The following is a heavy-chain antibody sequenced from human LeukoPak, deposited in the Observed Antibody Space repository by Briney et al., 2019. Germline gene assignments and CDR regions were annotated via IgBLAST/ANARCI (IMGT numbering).Heavy chain of an antibody. D-gene: IGHD2-2*01. Sequence: GGSLRLSCAASGFTFSDYYMSWVRQAPGKGLEWVSSISSSSSYIYYADSVKGRFTISRDNAKNSLYLQMNSLRAEDTAVYYCARASPYHCSSTSCYDPDYWGQGTLVTVSS. J-gene: IGHJ4*02. CDR2: ISSSSSYI. V-gene: IGHV3-21*01. CDR3: ARASPYHCSSTSCYDPDY. CDR1: GFTFSDYY.